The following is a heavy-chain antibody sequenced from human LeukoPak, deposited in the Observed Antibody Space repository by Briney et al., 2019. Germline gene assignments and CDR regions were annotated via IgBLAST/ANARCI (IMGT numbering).Heavy chain of an antibody. CDR1: GFTFSSYG. D-gene: IGHD3-16*01. J-gene: IGHJ4*02. CDR3: AKDPMGPGGR. V-gene: IGHV3-30*18. Sequence: QRGGSLRLSCAASGFTFSSYGMHWVRQAPGKGLEWVAVISYDGSNKYYADSVKGRFTISRDNSKNTLYLQMNSLRAEDTAVYYCAKDPMGPGGRWGQGTLVTVSS. CDR2: ISYDGSNK.